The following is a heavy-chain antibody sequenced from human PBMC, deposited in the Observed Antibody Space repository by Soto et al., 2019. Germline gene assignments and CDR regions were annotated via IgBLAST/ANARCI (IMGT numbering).Heavy chain of an antibody. V-gene: IGHV3-23*01. CDR1: GFTFSSYA. D-gene: IGHD3-22*01. CDR2: ISGSGGST. J-gene: IGHJ4*02. CDR3: AKAYYDSSGYYQN. Sequence: GGSLRLSCAASGFTFSSYAMSWVRQAPGKGLEWVSAISGSGGSTYYADSVKGRFTISRDNSKNTLYLQMNGLRAEDTAVYYCAKAYYDSSGYYQNWGQGTLVTVSS.